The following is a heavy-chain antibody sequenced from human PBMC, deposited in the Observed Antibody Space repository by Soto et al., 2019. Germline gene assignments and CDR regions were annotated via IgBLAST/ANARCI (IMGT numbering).Heavy chain of an antibody. CDR2: IYYNGNT. V-gene: IGHV4-61*01. CDR1: GASVSSGSYY. D-gene: IGHD4-17*01. Sequence: ETLSLTCTVSGASVSSGSYYSTWIRQPPGKGLEWIGYIYYNGNTNCNPSLKSRVTISVDTSKNQFSLSLTSVTTADTAVYYCARGYGPPHNWRPGTLVTVSS. CDR3: ARGYGPPHN. J-gene: IGHJ4*02.